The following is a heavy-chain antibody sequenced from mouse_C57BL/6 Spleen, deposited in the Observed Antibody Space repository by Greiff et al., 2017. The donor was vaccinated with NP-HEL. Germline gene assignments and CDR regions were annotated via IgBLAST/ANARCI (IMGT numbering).Heavy chain of an antibody. V-gene: IGHV2-2*01. D-gene: IGHD2-3*01. CDR3: ARPGYSWFAY. J-gene: IGHJ3*01. Sequence: QVQLQQSGPGLVQPSQSLSITCTVSGFSLTSYGVHWVRQSPGKGLEWLGVIWSGGSTDYNAAFISRLSISKDNSKSQVFFKMNSLQADDTAIYYCARPGYSWFAYWGQGTLVTVSA. CDR2: IWSGGST. CDR1: GFSLTSYG.